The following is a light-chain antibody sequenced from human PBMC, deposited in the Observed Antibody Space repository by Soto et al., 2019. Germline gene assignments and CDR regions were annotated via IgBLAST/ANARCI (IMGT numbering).Light chain of an antibody. J-gene: IGKJ2*01. V-gene: IGKV1-16*02. CDR1: QGIRNY. Sequence: DIQMTQSPSSLSASIGDRVTITCRASQGIRNYLAWFQQKPGKVPKSLISAASSLQSGVPSKFSGSGSGTDFTLTISSLQPEDFVTYYCQQYNSYPYTFGQGTKLEIK. CDR2: AAS. CDR3: QQYNSYPYT.